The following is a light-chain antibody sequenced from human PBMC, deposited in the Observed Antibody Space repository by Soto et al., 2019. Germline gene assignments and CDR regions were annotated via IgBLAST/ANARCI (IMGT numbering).Light chain of an antibody. Sequence: QSALTQPPSASGSAGQSVTISCTGTSSDVGDYNYVSWYQQYPGKAPKLMIFDVSKLPSGVPDRFSGSKSGNTASLTVSGLQAEDESDYYCSSYAGSNNLVFGGGTKLTVL. CDR1: SSDVGDYNY. J-gene: IGLJ3*02. V-gene: IGLV2-8*01. CDR3: SSYAGSNNLV. CDR2: DVS.